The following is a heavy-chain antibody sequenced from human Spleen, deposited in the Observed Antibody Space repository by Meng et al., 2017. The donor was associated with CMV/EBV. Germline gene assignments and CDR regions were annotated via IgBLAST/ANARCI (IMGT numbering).Heavy chain of an antibody. CDR1: GGFLSSSTYY. D-gene: IGHD6-13*01. CDR3: ARVGVGGTYLDY. Sequence: SETLSLTCTVSGGFLSSSTYYWTWIRQPPGKPLEWIGSLFIGGKTKHNPSLKSRVIISLDTSKSQVSLKLSSVTAADTAVYYCARVGVGGTYLDYWGQGTLVTVSS. CDR2: LFIGGKT. V-gene: IGHV4-39*07. J-gene: IGHJ4*02.